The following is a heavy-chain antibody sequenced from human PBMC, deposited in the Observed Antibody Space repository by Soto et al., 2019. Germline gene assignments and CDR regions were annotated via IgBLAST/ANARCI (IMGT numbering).Heavy chain of an antibody. D-gene: IGHD2-15*01. CDR3: ASWGIVVVVAATASSDDY. V-gene: IGHV3-74*01. J-gene: IGHJ4*02. CDR1: GFTFSSYW. CDR2: INSDGSST. Sequence: EVQLVESGGGLVQPGGSLRLSCAASGFTFSSYWMHWVRQAPGKGLVRVSRINSDGSSTSYADSVKGRFTISRDNAKNTLYLQMNSLRAEDTAVYYCASWGIVVVVAATASSDDYWGQGTLVTVSS.